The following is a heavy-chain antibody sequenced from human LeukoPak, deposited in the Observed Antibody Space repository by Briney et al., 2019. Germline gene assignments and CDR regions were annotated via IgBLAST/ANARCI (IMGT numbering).Heavy chain of an antibody. Sequence: WGSLRLSCAASGFTFSSYWMNWVRQAPGKGLVWVSRTASDGSSTTYADSVKGRFSISRDNAKNTLYLQMNSLRVEDTAVYYCARGRPHGNDYWGQGTLVTVSS. CDR1: GFTFSSYW. D-gene: IGHD4-23*01. CDR2: TASDGSST. J-gene: IGHJ4*02. CDR3: ARGRPHGNDY. V-gene: IGHV3-74*01.